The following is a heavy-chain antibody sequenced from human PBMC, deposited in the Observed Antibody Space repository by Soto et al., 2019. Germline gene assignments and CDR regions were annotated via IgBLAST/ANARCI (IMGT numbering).Heavy chain of an antibody. CDR2: INHSGST. Sequence: SETLSLTCAVYGGSFSGYYWSWIRQPPGKGLEWIGEINHSGSTNYNPSLKSQVTISVDTSKNQFSLKLSSVTAADTAVYYCARGFFGGYYSTFDYWGQGTLVTVSS. CDR1: GGSFSGYY. CDR3: ARGFFGGYYSTFDY. D-gene: IGHD3-3*01. J-gene: IGHJ4*02. V-gene: IGHV4-34*01.